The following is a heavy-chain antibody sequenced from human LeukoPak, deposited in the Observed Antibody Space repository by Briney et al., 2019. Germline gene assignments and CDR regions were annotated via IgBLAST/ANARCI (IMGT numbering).Heavy chain of an antibody. CDR2: IYSSGST. CDR1: GLTVSTNY. V-gene: IGHV3-53*01. CDR3: ARTFLSGDGYKVGYFGY. Sequence: GESLKISRAVSGLTVSTNYMSWVRRAPGKGLEWLSLIYSSGSTYYADSVKGRFTISRDNSRNTLYLQMNSLTAEDTAVYYCARTFLSGDGYKVGYFGYWGPGTLVTVSS. J-gene: IGHJ4*02. D-gene: IGHD5-24*01.